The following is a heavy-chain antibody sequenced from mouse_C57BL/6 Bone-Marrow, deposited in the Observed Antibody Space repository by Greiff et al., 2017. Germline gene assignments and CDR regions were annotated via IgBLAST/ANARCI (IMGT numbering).Heavy chain of an antibody. Sequence: EVQRVESGGGLVKPGGSLKLSCAASGFTFSDYGMHWVRQAPEKGLEWVAYISRGSSTIYYADKVKGRFTICRDNAKNTLFLQMTSLRSEDTAMFYCAREGWFFAYWGQGTLVTVSA. D-gene: IGHD1-1*02. V-gene: IGHV5-17*01. J-gene: IGHJ3*01. CDR3: AREGWFFAY. CDR1: GFTFSDYG. CDR2: ISRGSSTI.